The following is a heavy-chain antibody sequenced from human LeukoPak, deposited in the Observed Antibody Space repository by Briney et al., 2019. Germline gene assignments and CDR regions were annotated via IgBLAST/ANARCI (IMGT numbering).Heavy chain of an antibody. D-gene: IGHD4-17*01. CDR3: AKEQLDYYGDNESFDY. Sequence: GGSLRLSCAASGFTFSTYTMNWVRQAPGKGLEWVSYISSRSTTIYYADSVKGRFTISRDTAKNSLYLQMNSLRDEDTAVYYCAKEQLDYYGDNESFDYWGQGTLVTVSS. CDR2: ISSRSTTI. V-gene: IGHV3-48*02. CDR1: GFTFSTYT. J-gene: IGHJ4*02.